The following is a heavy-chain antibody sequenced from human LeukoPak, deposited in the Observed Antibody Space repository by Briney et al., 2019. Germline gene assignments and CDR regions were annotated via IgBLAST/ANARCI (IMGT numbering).Heavy chain of an antibody. V-gene: IGHV3-74*01. Sequence: GGSLRLSCAASGFTFSSYWMHWVRQVPGEGLVWVSRIDPDANASTYADSVKGRFTISRDNAKNTLWLQMNSLRADDTAVYYCAGVRAGGNRAFDVWGQGTLVTVSS. CDR2: IDPDANAS. CDR1: GFTFSSYW. D-gene: IGHD4-23*01. CDR3: AGVRAGGNRAFDV. J-gene: IGHJ4*02.